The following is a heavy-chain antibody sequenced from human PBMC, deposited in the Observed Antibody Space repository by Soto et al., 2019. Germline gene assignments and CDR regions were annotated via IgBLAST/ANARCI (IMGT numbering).Heavy chain of an antibody. CDR3: ARMDYGDYYFDY. Sequence: HPGGSLRLSCAASGFTFSSYAMHWVRQAPGKGLEWVAVISYDGSNKYYADSVKGRFTISRDNSKNTLYLQMNSLRAEDTAVFYCARMDYGDYYFDYWGQGTLVTVSS. V-gene: IGHV3-30-3*01. CDR2: ISYDGSNK. CDR1: GFTFSSYA. D-gene: IGHD4-17*01. J-gene: IGHJ4*02.